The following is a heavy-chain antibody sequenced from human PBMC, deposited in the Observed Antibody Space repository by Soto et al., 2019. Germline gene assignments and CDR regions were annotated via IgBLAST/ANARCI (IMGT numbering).Heavy chain of an antibody. D-gene: IGHD2-2*01. J-gene: IGHJ5*02. CDR3: ARHSDIVVVPAADNWFDP. Sequence: GESLKISCKGSGYSFTSYWISWVRQMPGKGLEWMGRIDPSDSYTNYSPSSQGHVTISADKSISTAYLQWSSLKASDTAMYYCARHSDIVVVPAADNWFDPWGQGTLVTVSS. V-gene: IGHV5-10-1*01. CDR2: IDPSDSYT. CDR1: GYSFTSYW.